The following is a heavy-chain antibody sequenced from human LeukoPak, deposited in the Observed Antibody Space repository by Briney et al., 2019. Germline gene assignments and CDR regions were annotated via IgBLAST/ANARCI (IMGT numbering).Heavy chain of an antibody. J-gene: IGHJ5*02. Sequence: GGSLRLSCAASGFTFSIYDRQWVRQVKGQGLEWVSGIDTAGVAYYPDSVKGRFTMSRENAKNSLHLQMNSLTAGDTAVYYCARAVAGTRWLDPGGQGTLVTVSS. CDR2: IDTAGVA. V-gene: IGHV3-13*01. CDR3: ARAVAGTRWLDP. CDR1: GFTFSIYD. D-gene: IGHD6-19*01.